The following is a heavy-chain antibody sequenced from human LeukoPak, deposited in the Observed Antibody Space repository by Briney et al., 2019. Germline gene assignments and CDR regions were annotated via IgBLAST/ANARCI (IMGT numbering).Heavy chain of an antibody. CDR1: GYTFTGYY. CDR3: ARLGYNWNYGFNY. Sequence: ASVKVSCKASGYTFTGYYMYWVRQAPGQGLEWMGWINPNSGGTNYAQKFQGRVTMTRDTSISTAYMELSRLRSDDTAVYYCARLGYNWNYGFNYWGQGTLVTVSS. D-gene: IGHD1-7*01. J-gene: IGHJ4*02. V-gene: IGHV1-2*02. CDR2: INPNSGGT.